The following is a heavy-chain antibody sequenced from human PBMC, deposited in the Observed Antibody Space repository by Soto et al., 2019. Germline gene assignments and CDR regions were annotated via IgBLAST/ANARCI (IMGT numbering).Heavy chain of an antibody. D-gene: IGHD3-22*01. CDR2: INSDGSST. J-gene: IGHJ4*02. Sequence: VGSLRLSYAAAEVNFRSFWRHWVRQAQGKGLVWVSRINSDGSSTSYADSVKGRFTISRDNAKNTLYLQMNSLRAEDTAVYYCARDYYDSSGYYYPADYWGQGTLVTVSS. CDR3: ARDYYDSSGYYYPADY. CDR1: EVNFRSFW. V-gene: IGHV3-74*01.